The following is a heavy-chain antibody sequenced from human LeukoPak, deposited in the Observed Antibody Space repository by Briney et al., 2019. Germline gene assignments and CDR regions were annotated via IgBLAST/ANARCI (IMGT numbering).Heavy chain of an antibody. V-gene: IGHV3-23*01. D-gene: IGHD2-15*01. Sequence: PGGSLRLSCAASGFTFSSYAMSWVRQAPGKGLEWVSAISGSGGSTYYADSVKGRFTISRDNSKNALYLQMNSLRAEDTAVYYCASPGYCSGSSCYSGHFQHWGQGTLVTVSS. CDR1: GFTFSSYA. CDR3: ASPGYCSGSSCYSGHFQH. CDR2: ISGSGGST. J-gene: IGHJ1*01.